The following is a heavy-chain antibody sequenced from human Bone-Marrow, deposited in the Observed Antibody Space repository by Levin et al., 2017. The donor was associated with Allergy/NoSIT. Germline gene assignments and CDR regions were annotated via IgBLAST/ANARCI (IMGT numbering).Heavy chain of an antibody. J-gene: IGHJ4*02. CDR3: ARDARITMVRGVIPWGIFDY. CDR1: GFTFSSYA. V-gene: IGHV3-30-3*01. Sequence: GESLKISCAASGFTFSSYAMHWVRQAPGKGLEWVAVISYDGSNKYYADSVKGRFTISRDNSKNTLYLQMNSLRAEDTAVYYCARDARITMVRGVIPWGIFDYWGQGTLVTVSS. D-gene: IGHD3-10*01. CDR2: ISYDGSNK.